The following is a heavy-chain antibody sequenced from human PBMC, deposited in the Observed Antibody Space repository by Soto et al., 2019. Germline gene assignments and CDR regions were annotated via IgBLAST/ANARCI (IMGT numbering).Heavy chain of an antibody. CDR1: GYSFTSYW. D-gene: IGHD3-22*01. CDR3: ARQGTNYYDSSGYYYYYGMDV. Sequence: GESLKISCKGSGYSFTSYWIGWVRQMPGKGLEWMGIIYPGDSDTRYSPSFQGQVTISADKSISTAYLQWSSLKASDTAMYYCARQGTNYYDSSGYYYYYGMDVWGQGTTVTVSS. J-gene: IGHJ6*02. V-gene: IGHV5-51*01. CDR2: IYPGDSDT.